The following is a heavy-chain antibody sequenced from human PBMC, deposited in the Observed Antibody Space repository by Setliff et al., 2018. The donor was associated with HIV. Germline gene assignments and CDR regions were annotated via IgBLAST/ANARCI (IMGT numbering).Heavy chain of an antibody. CDR3: ARCYYDSSGPTDAFDI. V-gene: IGHV1-46*01. Sequence: ASVKVSCKASGYTFTNYYIHWVRQAPGQGLEWMGLINPSGGKTSYAKKLQGRLTMTRDTSRSTVYMELSSLRSEDTAMYYCARCYYDSSGPTDAFDIWGQGTVVTVSS. CDR2: INPSGGKT. CDR1: GYTFTNYY. J-gene: IGHJ3*02. D-gene: IGHD3-22*01.